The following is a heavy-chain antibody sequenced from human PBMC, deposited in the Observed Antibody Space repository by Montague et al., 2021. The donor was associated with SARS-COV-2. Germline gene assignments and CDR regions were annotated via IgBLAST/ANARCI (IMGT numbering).Heavy chain of an antibody. V-gene: IGHV4-59*01. CDR1: GGSISSYY. Sequence: SETLSLTCTVSGGSISSYYWSWIRQPPGKGLEWIGYIYYSGSTNYNPSLKSRVTISVDTSKNQFSLKLSSVTAADTAVYYCARTGLGDCDILTGYTVNSFDLWGQGTLVTVSS. D-gene: IGHD3-9*01. CDR3: ARTGLGDCDILTGYTVNSFDL. J-gene: IGHJ3*01. CDR2: IYYSGST.